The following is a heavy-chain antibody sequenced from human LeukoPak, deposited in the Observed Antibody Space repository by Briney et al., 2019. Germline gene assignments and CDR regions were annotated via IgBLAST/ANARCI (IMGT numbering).Heavy chain of an antibody. J-gene: IGHJ4*02. CDR2: IYSGGST. CDR1: GFTVSSNY. V-gene: IGHV3-66*01. CDR3: ARDRRYYHDTGGQFDY. Sequence: PGGSLRLSCAASGFTVSSNYMSWVRQAPGKGLEWVSVIYSGGSTYYADSVKGRFTISRDNSKNTLYLQMNSLRAEDTAVYYCARDRRYYHDTGGQFDYWGQGTLVTVSS. D-gene: IGHD3-22*01.